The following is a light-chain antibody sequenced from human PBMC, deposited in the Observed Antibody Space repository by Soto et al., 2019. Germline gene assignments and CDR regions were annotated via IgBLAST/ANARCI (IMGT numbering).Light chain of an antibody. CDR2: GAS. Sequence: EIVLTQSPGTVSLSPGERATLSCRASQIISSNYLAWYQQKPGQAPRLLIYGASSRATGIPDKFSGSGSGTDFAHTVSRLEPEDFAVYYCQQYATSPPTFGGGNKVEIK. V-gene: IGKV3-20*01. J-gene: IGKJ4*01. CDR1: QIISSNY. CDR3: QQYATSPPT.